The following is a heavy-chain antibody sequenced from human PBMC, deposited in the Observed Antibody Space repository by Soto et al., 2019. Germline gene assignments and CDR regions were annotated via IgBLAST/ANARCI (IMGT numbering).Heavy chain of an antibody. V-gene: IGHV4-31*03. CDR3: ARGRNDGPYYYYYRMDV. Sequence: SETLSLTCTVSGGSISSGGYYWSWIRQHPGKGLEWIGYIYYSGSTYYNPSLKRRVTISVDTSKNQFSLKLSSVTAADTAVYYCARGRNDGPYYYYYRMDVWGQGTTVTVSS. CDR1: GGSISSGGYY. J-gene: IGHJ6*02. CDR2: IYYSGST. D-gene: IGHD1-1*01.